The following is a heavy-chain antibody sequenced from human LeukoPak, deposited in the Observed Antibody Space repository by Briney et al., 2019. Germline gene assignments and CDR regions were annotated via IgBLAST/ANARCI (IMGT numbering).Heavy chain of an antibody. CDR2: IYYSGST. CDR1: GGSISSSSYY. Sequence: TSETLSLTCTVSGGSISSSSYYWGWIRQPPGKGLEWIGSIYYSGSTYYNPSLKSRVTISVDTSKNQFSLKLSSVTAADTAVYYCARSSGYYYAFDYWGQGTLVTVSS. J-gene: IGHJ4*02. D-gene: IGHD3-22*01. CDR3: ARSSGYYYAFDY. V-gene: IGHV4-39*01.